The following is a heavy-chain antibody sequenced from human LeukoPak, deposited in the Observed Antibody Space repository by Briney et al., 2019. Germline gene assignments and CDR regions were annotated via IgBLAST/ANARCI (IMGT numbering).Heavy chain of an antibody. V-gene: IGHV4-61*01. Sequence: SETLSLTCAVSGDSVSSSNYYWSWIRQPPGKGLEWIGYIYYSGSTNYNPSLKSRVTISVDTSKNQFSLKLSSVTAADTAVYYCARIQAYYDFWSGYYTDYYFDYWGQGTLVTVSS. CDR3: ARIQAYYDFWSGYYTDYYFDY. D-gene: IGHD3-3*01. CDR2: IYYSGST. J-gene: IGHJ4*02. CDR1: GDSVSSSNYY.